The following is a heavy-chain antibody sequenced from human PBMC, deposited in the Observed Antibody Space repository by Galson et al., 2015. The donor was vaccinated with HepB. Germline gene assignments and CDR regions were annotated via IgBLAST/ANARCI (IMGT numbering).Heavy chain of an antibody. J-gene: IGHJ2*01. Sequence: SLRLSCAASGFTFINYSMNWVRQAPGKGLEWVSSIRSATNDIYYADSVQGRFTISRDNVKNSLSLQLNSLRVEDTAVYYCARRGLGGNSNWYFDLWGRGTLVTVSS. V-gene: IGHV3-21*04. CDR1: GFTFINYS. D-gene: IGHD4-23*01. CDR3: ARRGLGGNSNWYFDL. CDR2: IRSATNDI.